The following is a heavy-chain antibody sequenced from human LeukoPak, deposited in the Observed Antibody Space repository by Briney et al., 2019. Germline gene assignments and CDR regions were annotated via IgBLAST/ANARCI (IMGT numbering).Heavy chain of an antibody. CDR1: GYTFTGYY. J-gene: IGHJ5*02. Sequence: ASVKVSCKASGYTFTGYYMHWVRQAPGQGLEWMGGIIPIFGTANYAQKFQGRVTITADESTSTAYMELSSLRSEDTAVYYCARDLTETKYAGDWFDPWGQGTLVTVSS. V-gene: IGHV1-69*13. CDR2: IIPIFGTA. CDR3: ARDLTETKYAGDWFDP. D-gene: IGHD2-2*01.